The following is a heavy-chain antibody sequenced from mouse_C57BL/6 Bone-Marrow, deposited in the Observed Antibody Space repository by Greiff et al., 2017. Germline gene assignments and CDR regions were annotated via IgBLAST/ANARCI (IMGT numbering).Heavy chain of an antibody. D-gene: IGHD1-1*01. CDR2: INPYKGGT. J-gene: IGHJ2*01. CDR3: GREILRYYFDY. CDR1: GYTFTDYY. V-gene: IGHV1-19*01. Sequence: EVQLKESGPVLVKPGASVKMSCKASGYTFTDYYMNWVKQSHGQSLEWIGVINPYKGGTSYNQKFKGKATLTVDTSSSTAYMELNSLTSADSAVYYCGREILRYYFDYWGQGTTLTVSS.